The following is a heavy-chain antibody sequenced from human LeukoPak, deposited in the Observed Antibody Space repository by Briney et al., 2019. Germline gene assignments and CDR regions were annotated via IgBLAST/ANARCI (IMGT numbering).Heavy chain of an antibody. D-gene: IGHD3-9*01. CDR2: ISTYNGNT. V-gene: IGHV1-18*01. CDR1: GYSFTSYG. CDR3: ARAYDILTGYSS. J-gene: IGHJ3*01. Sequence: ASVKVSCKASGYSFTSYGINWVRQAPGQGLEWMGWISTYNGNTNYAQKFQGRVTITADESTSTAYMELSSLRSEDTAVYYCARAYDILTGYSSWGQGTMVTVSS.